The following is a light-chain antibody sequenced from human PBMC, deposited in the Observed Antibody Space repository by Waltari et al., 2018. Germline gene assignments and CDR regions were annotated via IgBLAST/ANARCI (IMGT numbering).Light chain of an antibody. CDR2: FNRDGSH. CDR1: RRHCRNV. CDR3: QTGGHGTWV. Sequence: QLVLTQSPSASASLAASVKPTCTLSRRHCRNVVAWLQQRPAKGPRYLMKFNRDGSHSKGDEIPDRFSGSSAGAERYLTISSLQSEDEADYFCQTGGHGTWVFGGGTKLTVL. V-gene: IGLV4-69*02. J-gene: IGLJ3*02.